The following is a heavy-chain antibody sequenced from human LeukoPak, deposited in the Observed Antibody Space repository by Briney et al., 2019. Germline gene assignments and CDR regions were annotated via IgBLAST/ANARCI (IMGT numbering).Heavy chain of an antibody. CDR2: IKQDGSEK. V-gene: IGHV3-7*01. J-gene: IGHJ4*02. CDR1: GFTFSSCW. D-gene: IGHD6-13*01. CDR3: ARAIPIATEGDYFDY. Sequence: GGSLRLSCAASGFTFSSCWMSWVRQAPGKGLEWVANIKQDGSEKYYVDSVKGRFTISRDNAKNSLYLQMNSLRAEDTAVYYCARAIPIATEGDYFDYWGQGTLVTVSS.